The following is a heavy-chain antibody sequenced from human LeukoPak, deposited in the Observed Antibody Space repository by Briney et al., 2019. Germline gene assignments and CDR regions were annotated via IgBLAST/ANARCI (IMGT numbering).Heavy chain of an antibody. J-gene: IGHJ3*02. V-gene: IGHV3-13*01. CDR3: ARGGSVHWAFDI. Sequence: PGGSLRLSCAASGFTFSSYDMHWVRQATGKGLEWVSAIGTAGDTYYPGSVKGRFTISRENAKNSLYLQMNSLRAGDTAVYYCARGGSVHWAFDIWGQGTMVTVSS. CDR2: IGTAGDT. D-gene: IGHD3-10*01. CDR1: GFTFSSYD.